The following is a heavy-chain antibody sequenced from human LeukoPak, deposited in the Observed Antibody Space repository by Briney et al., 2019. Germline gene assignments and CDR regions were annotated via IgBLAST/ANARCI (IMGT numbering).Heavy chain of an antibody. Sequence: GGSLRLSCAASGFTFSSYSMNWVRQAPGKGLEWVSSMSSRSSYIYYADSVKGRFTISRDNAKNSLYLQMNSLRAEDTAVYYCARGNKGVYYDFWSGYYPTKQEEAFDIWGQGTMVTVSS. D-gene: IGHD3-3*01. J-gene: IGHJ3*02. CDR3: ARGNKGVYYDFWSGYYPTKQEEAFDI. CDR2: MSSRSSYI. CDR1: GFTFSSYS. V-gene: IGHV3-21*01.